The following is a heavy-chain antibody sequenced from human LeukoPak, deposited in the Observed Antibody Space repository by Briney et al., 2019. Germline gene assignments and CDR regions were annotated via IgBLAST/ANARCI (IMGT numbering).Heavy chain of an antibody. Sequence: GGSLRLSCAASGFTFSSYEMNWVRQAPGKGREWVSYISSSGSTIYYADSVKGRFTISRDNAKNSLYLQMNSLRAEDTAVYYCARDNYIAAAGSGMDVWGQGTTVTVSS. J-gene: IGHJ6*02. CDR3: ARDNYIAAAGSGMDV. D-gene: IGHD6-13*01. V-gene: IGHV3-48*03. CDR1: GFTFSSYE. CDR2: ISSSGSTI.